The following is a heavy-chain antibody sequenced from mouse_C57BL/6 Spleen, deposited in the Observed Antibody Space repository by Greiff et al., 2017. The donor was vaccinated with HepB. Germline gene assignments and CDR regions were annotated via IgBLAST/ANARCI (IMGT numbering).Heavy chain of an antibody. Sequence: QVQLQQPGAELVMPGASVKLSCKASGYTFTSYWMHWVKQRPGQGLEWIGEIDPSDSYTNYNQKFKGKSTLTVDKYSSTAYMQVSSLTSEDSAVYYCARLEDFAYWGQGTLVTVSA. V-gene: IGHV1-69*01. CDR3: ARLEDFAY. CDR2: IDPSDSYT. J-gene: IGHJ3*01. CDR1: GYTFTSYW.